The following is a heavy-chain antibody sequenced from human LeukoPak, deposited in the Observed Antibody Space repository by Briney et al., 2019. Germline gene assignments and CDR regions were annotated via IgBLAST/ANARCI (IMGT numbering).Heavy chain of an antibody. CDR3: ARREGAVVVMVY. J-gene: IGHJ4*02. Sequence: SETLSLTCAVYGGSFSGYYWSWIRHPPRRGLGWVGEINHSENTNYNTSPKSHVTIAVDPSKNQFSLKLSSVNAADTAVYYCARREGAVVVMVYWGQGTLVTVSS. CDR2: INHSENT. CDR1: GGSFSGYY. V-gene: IGHV4-34*01. D-gene: IGHD2-21*01.